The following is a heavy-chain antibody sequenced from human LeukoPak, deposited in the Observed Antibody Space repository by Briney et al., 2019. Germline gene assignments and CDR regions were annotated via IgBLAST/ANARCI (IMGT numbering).Heavy chain of an antibody. CDR1: GYTLTELS. CDR3: ARLGVRETTNWFDP. D-gene: IGHD3-10*01. V-gene: IGHV1-3*01. J-gene: IGHJ5*02. Sequence: ASVKVSCKVSGYTLTELSMHWVRQAPGQRLEWMGWINAGNGNTKYSQKFQGRVTITRDTSASTAYMELSSLRSEDTAVYYCARLGVRETTNWFDPWGQGTLVTVSS. CDR2: INAGNGNT.